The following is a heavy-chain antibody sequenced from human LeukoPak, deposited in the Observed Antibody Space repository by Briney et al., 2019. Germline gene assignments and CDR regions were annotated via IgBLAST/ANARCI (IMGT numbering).Heavy chain of an antibody. CDR2: ISYHGSDQ. V-gene: IGHV3-30*04. CDR1: RFIFSNYA. J-gene: IGHJ4*02. CDR3: ARQDCSGGSCYLDY. Sequence: GGSLRLSCAASRFIFSNYAMHWVRQAPGKGLDWVAVISYHGSDQYYADSVKGRFTISRDYSKNTLYLQMNSLRTEDTAVYYCARQDCSGGSCYLDYWGQATHVTVTS. D-gene: IGHD2-15*01.